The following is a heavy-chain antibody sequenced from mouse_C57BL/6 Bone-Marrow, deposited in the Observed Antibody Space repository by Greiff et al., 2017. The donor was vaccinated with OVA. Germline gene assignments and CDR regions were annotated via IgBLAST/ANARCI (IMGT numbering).Heavy chain of an antibody. D-gene: IGHD2-4*01. CDR2: ICNGGGST. CDR1: GFTFSDYY. Sequence: EVHLVESGGGLVQPGGSLKLSCAASGFTFSDYYMYWVRQTPEKRLEWVAYICNGGGSTSYPDTVKGRFTISRNNAKNTLYLQMSRLKSEDTAMYYCARHAITKGNYFDYWGQGTTLTVSS. CDR3: ARHAITKGNYFDY. V-gene: IGHV5-12*01. J-gene: IGHJ2*01.